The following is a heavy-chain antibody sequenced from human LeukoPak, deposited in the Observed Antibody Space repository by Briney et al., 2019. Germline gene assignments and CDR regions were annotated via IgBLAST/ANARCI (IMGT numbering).Heavy chain of an antibody. V-gene: IGHV1-18*01. CDR2: ISAYNGNT. CDR1: GYTFTSYG. Sequence: ASVKVSCKASGYTFTSYGISWVRQAPGQGLERMGWISAYNGNTNYAQKLQGRVTMTTDTSTSTAYMELRSLRSDDTAVYYCARESSGSWISYYYYYMDVWGKGTTVTVSS. D-gene: IGHD3-10*01. CDR3: ARESSGSWISYYYYYMDV. J-gene: IGHJ6*03.